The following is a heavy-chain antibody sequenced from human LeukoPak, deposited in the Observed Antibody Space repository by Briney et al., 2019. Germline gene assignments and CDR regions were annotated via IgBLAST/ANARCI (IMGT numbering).Heavy chain of an antibody. CDR1: GFTVSSNY. CDR3: ARDSNNEITHDY. J-gene: IGHJ4*02. V-gene: IGHV3-66*01. D-gene: IGHD3-10*01. CDR2: IYSGGST. Sequence: GGSLRLSCAASGFTVSSNYMSWVRQAPGKGLEWVSVIYSGGSTYYADSVKGRFTISRDNSKNTLYLQMNSLRAEDTAVYYCARDSNNEITHDYWGQGTLVTVSS.